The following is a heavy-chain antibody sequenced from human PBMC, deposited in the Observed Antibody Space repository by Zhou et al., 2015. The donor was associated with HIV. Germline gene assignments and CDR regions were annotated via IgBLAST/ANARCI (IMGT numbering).Heavy chain of an antibody. D-gene: IGHD4-23*01. Sequence: QVQLVQSGAEVKKPGSSVKVSCKASGGTFSSYAISWVRQAPGQGLEWMGGIIPIFGTANYAQKFQGRVTITADESTSTAYMELSSLRSEDTAVYYCARDIGAFTVVTPPIYYYGMDVWGQGTTVTVSS. J-gene: IGHJ6*02. CDR2: IIPIFGTA. CDR3: ARDIGAFTVVTPPIYYYGMDV. CDR1: GGTFSSYA. V-gene: IGHV1-69*01.